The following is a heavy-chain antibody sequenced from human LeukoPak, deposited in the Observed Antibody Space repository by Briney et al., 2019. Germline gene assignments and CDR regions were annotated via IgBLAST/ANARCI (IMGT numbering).Heavy chain of an antibody. V-gene: IGHV4-4*02. Sequence: SETLSLTCGVSGGSISSTNWWSWVRQPPGQGLEWIGEISLSGRTNYNPSLKSRVTMSLDESKNQVSLNLASVTAADTAVYYCSREIGALSPFGHWGQGTLVTVTS. CDR1: GGSISSTNW. CDR2: ISLSGRT. CDR3: SREIGALSPFGH. D-gene: IGHD3-16*01. J-gene: IGHJ4*02.